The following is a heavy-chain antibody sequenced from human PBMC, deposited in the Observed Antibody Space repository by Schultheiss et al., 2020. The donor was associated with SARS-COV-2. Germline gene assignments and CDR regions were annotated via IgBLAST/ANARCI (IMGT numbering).Heavy chain of an antibody. V-gene: IGHV3-13*01. CDR1: GFTVSSNY. J-gene: IGHJ4*02. CDR2: IGTAGDT. Sequence: GESLKISCAASGFTVSSNYMSWVRQAPGKGLEWVSAIGTAGDTYYPGSVKGRFTISRDNAKKSLYLHMNSLIAEDMAVYYCAREPGRAAASEWGQGTLVTVSS. D-gene: IGHD6-13*01. CDR3: AREPGRAAASE.